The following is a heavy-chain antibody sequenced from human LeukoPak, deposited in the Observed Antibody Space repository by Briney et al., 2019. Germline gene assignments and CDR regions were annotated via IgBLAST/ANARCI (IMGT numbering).Heavy chain of an antibody. V-gene: IGHV3-7*03. CDR3: AKEALSTRIAVAGNFDY. D-gene: IGHD6-19*01. CDR1: GFTFSSYA. CDR2: IMENGSQI. Sequence: GGSLRLSCAASGFTFSSYAMSWVRQAPGKGLEWVANIMENGSQINYLDSVKGRFTISRDNSKNTLYLQMNSLRAEDTAVYYCAKEALSTRIAVAGNFDYWGQGTLVTVSS. J-gene: IGHJ4*01.